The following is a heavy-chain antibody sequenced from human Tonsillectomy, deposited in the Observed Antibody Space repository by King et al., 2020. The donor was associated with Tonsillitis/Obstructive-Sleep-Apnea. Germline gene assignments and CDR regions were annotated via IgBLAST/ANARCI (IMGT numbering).Heavy chain of an antibody. Sequence: QLVESGGGLVQPGGSLRLSCTASGFTFSYYEMTWVRQAPGKGLEWVSFISSSGNTINYADSVKGRFTISRDNAKNSKYLQMNSLRADDTAVYYCASDRYIVVLPAAVDAFDIWGQGTMVTVSS. CDR1: GFTFSYYE. CDR3: ASDRYIVVLPAAVDAFDI. J-gene: IGHJ3*02. D-gene: IGHD2-2*01. V-gene: IGHV3-48*03. CDR2: ISSSGNTI.